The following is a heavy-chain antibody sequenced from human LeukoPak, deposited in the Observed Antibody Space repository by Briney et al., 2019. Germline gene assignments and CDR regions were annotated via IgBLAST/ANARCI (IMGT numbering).Heavy chain of an antibody. CDR2: INPNSGGT. CDR3: ARDSIAAPQNWFDP. D-gene: IGHD6-6*01. J-gene: IGHJ5*02. V-gene: IGHV1-2*02. CDR1: GYTFTGYY. Sequence: ASVKVSCKASGYTFTGYYMHWARQAPGQGLEWMGWINPNSGGTNYAQKFQGRVTMTRDTSISTAYMELSRLRSDDTAVYYCARDSIAAPQNWFDPWGQGTLVTVSS.